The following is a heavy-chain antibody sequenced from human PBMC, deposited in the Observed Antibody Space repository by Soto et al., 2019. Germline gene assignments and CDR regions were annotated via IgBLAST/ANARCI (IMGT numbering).Heavy chain of an antibody. D-gene: IGHD4-4*01. Sequence: ASVKVSCKASGYTFTTYDINWVRQAPGQALEWVGWINTYNGNANYAQKLQGRITMTTDTSTSTAYMELKSLRSDDTAVYYCARVVMTTVPESYYYGMDVWGQGTTVTVSS. J-gene: IGHJ6*02. V-gene: IGHV1-18*04. CDR2: INTYNGNA. CDR3: ARVVMTTVPESYYYGMDV. CDR1: GYTFTTYD.